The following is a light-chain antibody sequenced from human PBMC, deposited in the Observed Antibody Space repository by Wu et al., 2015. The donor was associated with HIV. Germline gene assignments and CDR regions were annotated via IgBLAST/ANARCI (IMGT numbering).Light chain of an antibody. V-gene: IGKV3-20*01. CDR2: DTS. CDR3: QHYGGSALT. CDR1: QSFSSYIF. J-gene: IGKJ4*01. Sequence: EIVLTQSPGTLSLSPGERATLSCRASQSFSSYIFLAWYQQKPGQAPRLLIYDTSSRATGIPDRFSGSGSETDFTLTISRLEPEDFAVYYCQHYGGSALTFGGGTKVEIK.